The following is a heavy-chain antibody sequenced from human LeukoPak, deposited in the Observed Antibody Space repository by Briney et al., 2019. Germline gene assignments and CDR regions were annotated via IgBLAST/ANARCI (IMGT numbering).Heavy chain of an antibody. CDR3: ARRSSSWPVPYYFDY. Sequence: SETLSLTCTVSGGSISTSNYYWSWIRQPAGKGLEWIGRIYTSGSTNYNPSLKSRVTISVDTSKNQFSLKLSSVTAADTAVYYCARRSSSWPVPYYFDYWGQGTLVTVSS. J-gene: IGHJ4*02. CDR2: IYTSGST. CDR1: GGSISTSNYY. D-gene: IGHD6-13*01. V-gene: IGHV4-61*02.